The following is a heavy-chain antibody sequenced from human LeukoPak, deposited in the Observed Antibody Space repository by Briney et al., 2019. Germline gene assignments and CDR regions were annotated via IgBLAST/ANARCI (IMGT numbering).Heavy chain of an antibody. CDR2: IYSGGST. V-gene: IGHV3-53*01. CDR3: ARAGWIQNEYFQH. Sequence: GGSLRLSCAASGFTVSSNYMSWVRQAPGKGLEWVSVIYSGGSTYYADSVKGRFTISRDNSKNTLYLQMNSLRAEDTAVYYCARAGWIQNEYFQHWGQGTLVTVSS. J-gene: IGHJ1*01. CDR1: GFTVSSNY. D-gene: IGHD5-18*01.